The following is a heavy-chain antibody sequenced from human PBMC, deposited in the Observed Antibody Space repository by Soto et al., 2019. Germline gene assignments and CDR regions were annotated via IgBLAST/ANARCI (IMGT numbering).Heavy chain of an antibody. D-gene: IGHD1-1*01. Sequence: EEHLLETGGCLVQRGGSLRLSCAASGFIFSNYAMSWVRQAPGKGLEWVSAISGSGATTYYPDSVKSRFTISRDNSKNTLYLQMNSLRAEDTAVYYWTKVGIPRRYNIPKVDFDYWGQGYLVNVSS. J-gene: IGHJ4*02. CDR1: GFIFSNYA. CDR3: TKVGIPRRYNIPKVDFDY. CDR2: ISGSGATT. V-gene: IGHV3-23*01.